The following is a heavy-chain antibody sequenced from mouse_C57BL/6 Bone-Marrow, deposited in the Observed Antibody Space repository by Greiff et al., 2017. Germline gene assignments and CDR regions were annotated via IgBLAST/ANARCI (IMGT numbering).Heavy chain of an antibody. CDR3: ARSGLTREVAMDY. Sequence: QVQLQQPGAELVRPGTSVKLSCKASGYTFTSYWMHWVKQRPGQGLEWIGVIDPSDSYTNYNQKFKGKATLTVDTSSSTAYMQLSSLTSEDSAVYDCARSGLTREVAMDYWGQGTSVTVSS. CDR2: IDPSDSYT. D-gene: IGHD3-1*01. V-gene: IGHV1-59*01. J-gene: IGHJ4*01. CDR1: GYTFTSYW.